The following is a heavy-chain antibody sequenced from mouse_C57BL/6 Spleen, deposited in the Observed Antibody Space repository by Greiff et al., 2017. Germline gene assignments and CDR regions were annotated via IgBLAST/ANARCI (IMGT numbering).Heavy chain of an antibody. V-gene: IGHV1-22*01. CDR3: ARSTYSLYYFDY. D-gene: IGHD2-10*01. J-gene: IGHJ2*01. CDR1: GYTFTDYN. CDR2: INPNNGGT. Sequence: EVQLQQSGPELVKPGASVKMSCKASGYTFTDYNMHWVKQSHGKSLEWIGYINPNNGGTSYNQKFKGKATLTVNKSSSTAYMELRSLTSEDSAVYYCARSTYSLYYFDYWGQGTTLTVAS.